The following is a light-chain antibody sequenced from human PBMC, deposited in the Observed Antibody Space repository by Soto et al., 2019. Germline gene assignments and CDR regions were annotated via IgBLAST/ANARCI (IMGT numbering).Light chain of an antibody. CDR3: QQYYGTPLT. Sequence: DIVMTQSPDSLAVSLGERATINCKSSQSILYKSQNKNYLAWYQQRPGQSPRLLIHWASTRESGVPDRFSGSGSGTDFTLTISSLQAEDVAVYYCQQYYGTPLTFGGGTKVEIK. CDR1: QSILYKSQNKNY. J-gene: IGKJ4*01. CDR2: WAS. V-gene: IGKV4-1*01.